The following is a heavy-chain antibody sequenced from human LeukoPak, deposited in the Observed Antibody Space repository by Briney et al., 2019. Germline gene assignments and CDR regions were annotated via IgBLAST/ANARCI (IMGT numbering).Heavy chain of an antibody. CDR3: ARVGGSSWYAAFDI. Sequence: SETLSLTCTVSGGSISSYYWSWIRQPAGKGLEWIGRIYTSGSTNYNPSLKSRVTMSVDTSKNQFSLKLSSVTAADTAVYYCARVGGSSWYAAFDIWGQGTMVTVSS. J-gene: IGHJ3*02. V-gene: IGHV4-4*07. CDR2: IYTSGST. CDR1: GGSISSYY. D-gene: IGHD6-13*01.